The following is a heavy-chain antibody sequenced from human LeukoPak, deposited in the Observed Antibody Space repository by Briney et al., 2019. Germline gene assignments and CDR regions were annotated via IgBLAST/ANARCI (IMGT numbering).Heavy chain of an antibody. CDR1: GFTFSSFA. Sequence: GGSLRLSCSASGFTFSSFAMHWVRQAPGKGLEYVSGISGNGGSTYYAGSVKDRFTISRDNSKNTLYLQMSGLRAEDTTVYYCVKSYSSGWYYFDYWGQGTLVTVSS. CDR2: ISGNGGST. J-gene: IGHJ4*02. CDR3: VKSYSSGWYYFDY. D-gene: IGHD6-19*01. V-gene: IGHV3-64D*08.